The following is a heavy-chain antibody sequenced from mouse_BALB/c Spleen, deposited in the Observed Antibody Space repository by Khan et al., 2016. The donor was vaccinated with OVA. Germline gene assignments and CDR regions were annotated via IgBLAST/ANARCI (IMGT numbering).Heavy chain of an antibody. CDR2: ISYSGST. V-gene: IGHV3-2*02. CDR3: ASELGRYYAMDY. D-gene: IGHD4-1*01. CDR1: GYSITSDYA. Sequence: EVQLQESGPGLVKPSQSLSLTCTVTGYSITSDYAWNWIRQFPGNKLEWMGCISYSGSTSYNPSLKSRISITRDTSKNQFFLQLNSLTAEDTATYYCASELGRYYAMDYWGQGTSVTVSS. J-gene: IGHJ4*01.